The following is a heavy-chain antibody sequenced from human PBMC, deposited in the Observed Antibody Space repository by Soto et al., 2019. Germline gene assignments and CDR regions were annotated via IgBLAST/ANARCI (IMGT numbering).Heavy chain of an antibody. Sequence: ASVKVSCKASGYTFNYYCMHWVRQAPGQGLEWMGLIDPSGGSVSSGQEFQDRLTMIRDTSTNTVCMELSSLRSEDTAVYYCARGAIGYDYADVWGQGTTVTVSS. CDR3: ARGAIGYDYADV. J-gene: IGHJ6*02. CDR2: IDPSGGSV. CDR1: GYTFNYYC. V-gene: IGHV1-46*02. D-gene: IGHD4-17*01.